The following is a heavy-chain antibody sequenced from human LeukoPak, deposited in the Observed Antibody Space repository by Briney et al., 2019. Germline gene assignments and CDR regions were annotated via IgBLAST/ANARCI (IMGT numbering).Heavy chain of an antibody. J-gene: IGHJ6*03. CDR2: INRDGSST. CDR1: GVIFSNYW. Sequence: GGSLRLSCAASGVIFSNYWMHWVRQAPGKGLVWVSRINRDGSSTSYADSVKGRFTISRDNSKNTLYLQMNSLSAEDTAVYYCAKNGDRGAYCSGGTCYPYYYYYMDVWGKGTTVTISS. D-gene: IGHD2-15*01. CDR3: AKNGDRGAYCSGGTCYPYYYYYMDV. V-gene: IGHV3-74*01.